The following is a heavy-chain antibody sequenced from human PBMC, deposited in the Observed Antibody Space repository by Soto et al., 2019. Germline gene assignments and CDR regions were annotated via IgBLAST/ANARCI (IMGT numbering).Heavy chain of an antibody. V-gene: IGHV3-30-3*01. D-gene: IGHD6-13*01. CDR3: ARDPAVQQPPYYYGMPV. CDR1: GFTFSSYA. CDR2: ISYDGSNK. Sequence: QVQLVESGGGVVQPGRSLRLSCAASGFTFSSYAMHWVRQAPGKGLEWVAVISYDGSNKYYADSVKGRFTISRDNSQNTLYRHVNGIGAAYTAVCYWARDPAVQQPPYYYGMPVWCQGTTVTVSS. J-gene: IGHJ6*02.